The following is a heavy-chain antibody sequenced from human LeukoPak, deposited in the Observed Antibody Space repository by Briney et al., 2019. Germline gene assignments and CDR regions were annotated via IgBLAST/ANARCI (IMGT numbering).Heavy chain of an antibody. CDR3: LGSADHG. D-gene: IGHD6-25*01. J-gene: IGHJ4*02. CDR1: GFTFSRYW. V-gene: IGHV3-7*01. Sequence: SGGSLRLSCAASGFTFSRYWMNWVRQAPGRGLEWVANIKPDGSETYYVDSVKGRFTISRDNAKDSLYLQMNTLRVEDTAVYYCLGSADHGWGQGTLVTVSS. CDR2: IKPDGSET.